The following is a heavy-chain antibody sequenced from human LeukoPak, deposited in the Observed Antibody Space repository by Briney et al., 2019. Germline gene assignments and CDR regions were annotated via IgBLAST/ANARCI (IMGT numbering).Heavy chain of an antibody. CDR1: GFTFSSYG. Sequence: QPGGSLRLSCAASGFTFSSYGMHWVRQAPDKGLEWVAVISYDGSNKYYADSVKGRFTISRDNSKNTLHLQMNSLRAEDTAVYYCAKDMYSYGHGYFDYWGQGTLVTVSS. J-gene: IGHJ4*02. CDR3: AKDMYSYGHGYFDY. D-gene: IGHD5-18*01. V-gene: IGHV3-30*18. CDR2: ISYDGSNK.